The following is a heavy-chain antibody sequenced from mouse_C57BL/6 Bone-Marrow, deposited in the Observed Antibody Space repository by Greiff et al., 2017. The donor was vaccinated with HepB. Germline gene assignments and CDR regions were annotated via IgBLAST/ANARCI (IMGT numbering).Heavy chain of an antibody. J-gene: IGHJ3*01. V-gene: IGHV1-80*01. Sequence: QVQLKQSGAELVKPGASVKISCKASGYAFSSYWMNWVKQRPGKGLEWIGQIYPGDGDTNYNGKFKGKATLTADKSSSTAYMQLSSLTSEDSAVYFCARGGHYDYEFAYWGQGTLVTVSA. CDR3: ARGGHYDYEFAY. CDR2: IYPGDGDT. D-gene: IGHD2-4*01. CDR1: GYAFSSYW.